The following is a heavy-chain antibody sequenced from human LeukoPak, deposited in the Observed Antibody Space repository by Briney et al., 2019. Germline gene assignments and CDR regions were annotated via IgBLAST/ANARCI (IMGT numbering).Heavy chain of an antibody. CDR2: IKQDGSGK. Sequence: GGSLRLSCAASGFTFSSYWMSWVRQAPGKGLEWVANIKQDGSGKYYVDSVKGRFTISRDNAKNSLYLQMNSLRAEDTAVYYCARCRYGSGSYYHYGMDVWGQGTTVTVSS. V-gene: IGHV3-7*01. CDR1: GFTFSSYW. J-gene: IGHJ6*02. CDR3: ARCRYGSGSYYHYGMDV. D-gene: IGHD3-10*01.